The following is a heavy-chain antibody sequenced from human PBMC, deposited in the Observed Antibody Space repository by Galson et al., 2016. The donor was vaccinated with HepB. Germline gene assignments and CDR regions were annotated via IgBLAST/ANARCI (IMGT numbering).Heavy chain of an antibody. D-gene: IGHD2-2*02. CDR1: GFTVSSTY. CDR3: VRAPALPAPSP. V-gene: IGHV3-53*01. Sequence: SLRLSCAASGFTVSSTYMTWVRXXPGKGLEWVSLISYGGTTYYAESVKGRFTISRDNSNNILYLQMNSLRAEDTAVYYCVRAPALPAPSPWGQGTLVTVSS. J-gene: IGHJ5*02. CDR2: ISYGGTT.